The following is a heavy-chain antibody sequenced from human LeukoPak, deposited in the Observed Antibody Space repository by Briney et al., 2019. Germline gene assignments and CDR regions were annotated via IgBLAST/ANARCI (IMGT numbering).Heavy chain of an antibody. CDR2: MNPNSGNT. V-gene: IGHV1-8*03. J-gene: IGHJ5*02. CDR3: ARAYCSSTSCYDWFDP. D-gene: IGHD2-2*01. CDR1: GYTFTSYD. Sequence: GASVKVSXKASGYTFTSYDINWVRQATGQGLEWMGWMNPNSGNTGYAQKFQGRVTITRNTSISTAYMELSSLRSEDTAVYYCARAYCSSTSCYDWFDPWGQGTLVAVSS.